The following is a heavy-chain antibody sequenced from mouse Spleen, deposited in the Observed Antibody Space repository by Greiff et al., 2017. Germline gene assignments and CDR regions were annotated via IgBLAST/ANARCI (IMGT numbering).Heavy chain of an antibody. J-gene: IGHJ4*01. CDR1: GYSFTGYF. V-gene: IGHV1-37*01. CDR3: GRDYRYDVGYAMDY. CDR2: INPYNGDT. Sequence: VQLKESGPELVKPGASVKISCKASGYSFTGYFMNWVKQSHGKSLEWIGRINPYNGDTFYNQKFKGKATLTVDKSSSTAHMELLSLTSEDSAVYYCGRDYRYDVGYAMDYWGQGTSVTVSS. D-gene: IGHD2-14*01.